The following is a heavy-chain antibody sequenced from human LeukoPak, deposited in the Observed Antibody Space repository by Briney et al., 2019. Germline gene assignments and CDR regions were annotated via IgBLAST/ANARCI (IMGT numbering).Heavy chain of an antibody. D-gene: IGHD1-26*01. V-gene: IGHV4-59*01. CDR2: ISHSGST. CDR1: GGSISTFY. CDR3: ARGIAWDSPEL. Sequence: SETLSLTCTVSGGSISTFYWSWIRQPPGKGLEWIAYISHSGSTSYNPFLKSRGVMSVDTSKNQFSLKLSSVTAADTAVYYCARGIAWDSPELWGQGTLVTVSS. J-gene: IGHJ4*02.